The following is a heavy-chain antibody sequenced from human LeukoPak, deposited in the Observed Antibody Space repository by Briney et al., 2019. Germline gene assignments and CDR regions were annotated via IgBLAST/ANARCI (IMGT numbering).Heavy chain of an antibody. V-gene: IGHV4-34*01. CDR1: GGSFSGYY. J-gene: IGHJ4*02. CDR3: ARGGRSNPLGY. D-gene: IGHD7-27*01. Sequence: SETLSLTCAVYGGSFSGYYWSWIRQPPGKGLEWIGEINHSGSTNYNPSLKSRVTISVDTSKNQFSLELSSVTAADTAVYYCARGGRSNPLGYWGQGTLVTVSS. CDR2: INHSGST.